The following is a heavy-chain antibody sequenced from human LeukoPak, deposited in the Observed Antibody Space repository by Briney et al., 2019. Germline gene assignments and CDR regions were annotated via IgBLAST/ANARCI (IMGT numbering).Heavy chain of an antibody. Sequence: GGSLRLSCAASGFTFSDYYMSWLRQAPGKGLEWVSYISSSGSTIYYADSVKGRFTISRDNSKNTLYLQMNSLRAEDTAVYYCANTAMAYYYYGMDVWGQGTTVTVSS. D-gene: IGHD5-18*01. CDR1: GFTFSDYY. CDR3: ANTAMAYYYYGMDV. V-gene: IGHV3-11*01. J-gene: IGHJ6*02. CDR2: ISSSGSTI.